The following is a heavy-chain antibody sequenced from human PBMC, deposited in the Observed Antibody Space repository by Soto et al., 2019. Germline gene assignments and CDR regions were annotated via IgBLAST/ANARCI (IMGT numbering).Heavy chain of an antibody. D-gene: IGHD6-13*01. V-gene: IGHV3-53*01. CDR1: GFTVSSNY. CDR3: ASPDPFSSSWVDDAFDI. J-gene: IGHJ3*02. Sequence: EVQLVESGGGLIQPGGSLRLSCAASGFTVSSNYMSWVRQATGKGLEWVSVIYSGGSTYYADSVKGRFTISRDNSKNTLHLQMNSLRAEDTAVYYCASPDPFSSSWVDDAFDIWGQGTMVTVSS. CDR2: IYSGGST.